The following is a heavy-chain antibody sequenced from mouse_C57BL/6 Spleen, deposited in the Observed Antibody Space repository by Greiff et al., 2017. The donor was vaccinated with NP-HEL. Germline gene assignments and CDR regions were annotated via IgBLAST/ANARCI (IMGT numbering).Heavy chain of an antibody. CDR1: GYTFTDYN. V-gene: IGHV1-18*01. Sequence: EVQLQQSGPELVKPGASVKIPCKASGYTFTDYNMDWVKQSHGKSLEWIGDINPNNGGTIYNQKFKGKATLTVDKSSSTAYMELRSLTSEDTAVYYCARGVYGSSLDYAMDYWGQGTSVTVSS. CDR3: ARGVYGSSLDYAMDY. CDR2: INPNNGGT. J-gene: IGHJ4*01. D-gene: IGHD1-1*01.